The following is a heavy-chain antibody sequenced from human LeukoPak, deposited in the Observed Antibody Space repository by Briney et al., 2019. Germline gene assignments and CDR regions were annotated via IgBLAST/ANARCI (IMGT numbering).Heavy chain of an antibody. D-gene: IGHD3-10*01. CDR3: RCGSWRSSFDF. J-gene: IGHJ4*02. CDR1: GFTFSTYW. CDR2: IEQDGSEK. Sequence: QPGGSLRLSCAASGFTFSTYWMTWVRQAPGKGLEWVANIEQDGSEKYYVDSVKGRFTISRDNAENSVYLQMNSLRAEDTAVYFCRCGSWRSSFDFWGQGTLVTVSS. V-gene: IGHV3-7*02.